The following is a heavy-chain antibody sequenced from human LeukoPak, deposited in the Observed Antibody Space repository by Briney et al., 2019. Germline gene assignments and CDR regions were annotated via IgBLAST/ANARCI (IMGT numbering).Heavy chain of an antibody. CDR3: ARHREGYSSSWYVADYYYYYMDV. V-gene: IGHV5-51*01. CDR2: IYPGDSDT. J-gene: IGHJ6*03. D-gene: IGHD6-13*01. CDR1: GYSFSNFW. Sequence: GESLKISCKGFGYSFSNFWIGWVRQMPGKGLEWMGIIYPGDSDTKYSPSFQGQVTISADKSVSTAYLQWSSLKASDTAIYYCARHREGYSSSWYVADYYYYYMDVWGKGTTVTISS.